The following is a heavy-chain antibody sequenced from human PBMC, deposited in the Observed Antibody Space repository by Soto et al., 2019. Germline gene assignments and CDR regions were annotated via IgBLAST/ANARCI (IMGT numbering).Heavy chain of an antibody. CDR2: IIPIFGTA. V-gene: IGHV1-69*01. Sequence: QVQLVQSGAEVKKPGSSVKVSCKASGGTFSSYAISWVRQAPGQGLEWMGGIIPIFGTANYAQKFQGRVTITADDSTSTAYMELSSLRSEDTAVYYWARDPVDSSSSVPNWFDPCGQGTLVTVSS. J-gene: IGHJ5*02. CDR1: GGTFSSYA. CDR3: ARDPVDSSSSVPNWFDP. D-gene: IGHD6-6*01.